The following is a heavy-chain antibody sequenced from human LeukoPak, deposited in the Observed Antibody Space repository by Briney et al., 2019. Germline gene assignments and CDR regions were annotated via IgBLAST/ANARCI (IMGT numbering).Heavy chain of an antibody. CDR1: GYTFTSYG. CDR3: ARDQLEEAFGSGSSLSFDY. J-gene: IGHJ4*02. Sequence: ASVKVSCMASGYTFTSYGISWVRQAPGQGLEWMGWISAYNGNTNYAQKLQGRVTMTTDTSTSTAYMELRSLRSDDTAVYYCARDQLEEAFGSGSSLSFDYWGQGTLVTVSS. D-gene: IGHD3-10*01. V-gene: IGHV1-18*01. CDR2: ISAYNGNT.